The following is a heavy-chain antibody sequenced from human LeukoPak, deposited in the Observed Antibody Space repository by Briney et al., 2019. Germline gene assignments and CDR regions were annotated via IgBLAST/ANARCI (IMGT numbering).Heavy chain of an antibody. CDR1: GYTFTSYG. CDR2: ISAYNGNT. Sequence: ASVKVSCKASGYTFTSYGISWVRQAPGQGLEWMGWISAYNGNTNYAQKLQGRVTMTTDTSTSTAYMELRSLRSEDTAVYYCARDRISGDAFDIWGQGTMVTVSS. J-gene: IGHJ3*02. D-gene: IGHD3-10*01. CDR3: ARDRISGDAFDI. V-gene: IGHV1-18*01.